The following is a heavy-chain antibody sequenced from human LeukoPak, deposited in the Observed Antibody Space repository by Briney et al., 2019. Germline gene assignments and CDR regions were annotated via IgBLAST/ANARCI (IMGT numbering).Heavy chain of an antibody. D-gene: IGHD3-22*01. V-gene: IGHV1-18*01. CDR2: MNPNSGNT. Sequence: ASVKVSCKASGYTFTSYDINWVRQATGQGLEWMGWMNPNSGNTNYAQKLQGRVTMTTDTSTSTAYMELRSLRSDDTAVYYCARRNPYYYDSSGYCDYWGQGTLVTVSS. J-gene: IGHJ4*02. CDR3: ARRNPYYYDSSGYCDY. CDR1: GYTFTSYD.